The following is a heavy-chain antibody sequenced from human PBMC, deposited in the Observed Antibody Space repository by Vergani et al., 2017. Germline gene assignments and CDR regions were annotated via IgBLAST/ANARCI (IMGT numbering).Heavy chain of an antibody. CDR2: IWYDGSNK. J-gene: IGHJ6*02. CDR3: ARDQGSGWANYYYYGMDV. D-gene: IGHD6-19*01. CDR1: GFTFSSYG. V-gene: IGHV3-33*01. Sequence: QVQLVESGGGVVQPGRSLRLSCAASGFTFSSYGMHWVRQAPGKGLEWVAVIWYDGSNKYYADSVKGRFTISRDNSNNTLYLQMNSLRAEDTAVYYCARDQGSGWANYYYYGMDVWGQGTTVTVSS.